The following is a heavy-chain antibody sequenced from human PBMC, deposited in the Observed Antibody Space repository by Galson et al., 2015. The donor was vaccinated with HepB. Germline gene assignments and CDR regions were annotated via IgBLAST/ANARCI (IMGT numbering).Heavy chain of an antibody. CDR2: ISGSGGST. CDR1: GFTFSSYA. V-gene: IGHV3-23*01. Sequence: LRLSCAASGFTFSSYAMSWVRQAPGKGLEWVSAISGSGGSTYYADSVKGRFTISRDNSKNTLYLQMNSLRAEDTAVYYCAKVGGYYDFWSSYYPGGEYFQHWGQGTLVTVSS. J-gene: IGHJ1*01. D-gene: IGHD3-3*01. CDR3: AKVGGYYDFWSSYYPGGEYFQH.